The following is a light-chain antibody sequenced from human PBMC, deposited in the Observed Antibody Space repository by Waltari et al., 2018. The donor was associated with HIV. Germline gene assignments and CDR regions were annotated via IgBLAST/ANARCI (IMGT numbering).Light chain of an antibody. Sequence: QSALTQPRSVSGSPGQSVTISCTGTSSDVGGNKSVSWSQQNPGKAPKLIIYDVTKRPSGVPARFSVSKSGNTASLTISGLQAADEADYYCCSYAGRYLYVFGSGTKLTVL. CDR3: CSYAGRYLYV. CDR2: DVT. J-gene: IGLJ1*01. CDR1: SSDVGGNKS. V-gene: IGLV2-11*01.